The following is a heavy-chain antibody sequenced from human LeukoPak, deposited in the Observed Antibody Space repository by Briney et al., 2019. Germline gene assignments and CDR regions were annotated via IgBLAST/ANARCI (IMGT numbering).Heavy chain of an antibody. Sequence: GGSLRLSCAASGFTFSSYGMSWVRQAPGKGLEWVSAISGSGGSTYYADSVKGRFTISRDNSKNTLYLQMNSLRAEDTAVYYCAGRTIGYCSSTSCPSHPWGQGTLVTVSS. J-gene: IGHJ5*02. D-gene: IGHD2-2*01. V-gene: IGHV3-23*01. CDR1: GFTFSSYG. CDR2: ISGSGGST. CDR3: AGRTIGYCSSTSCPSHP.